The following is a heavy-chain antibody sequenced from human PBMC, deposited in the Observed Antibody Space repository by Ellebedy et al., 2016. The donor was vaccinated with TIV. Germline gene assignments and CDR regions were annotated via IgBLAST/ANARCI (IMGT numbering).Heavy chain of an antibody. CDR2: IREDGSDK. CDR1: GFTFSTHW. D-gene: IGHD2-8*01. Sequence: GESLKISCAASGFTFSTHWMSWVRQAPGKGLEWVASIREDGSDKFYVDSVRGRFTISRDNAKTSLYLQMNSLRAEDMAMYYCVKNGGAFDYWGQGTLVTVSS. J-gene: IGHJ4*02. CDR3: VKNGGAFDY. V-gene: IGHV3-7*01.